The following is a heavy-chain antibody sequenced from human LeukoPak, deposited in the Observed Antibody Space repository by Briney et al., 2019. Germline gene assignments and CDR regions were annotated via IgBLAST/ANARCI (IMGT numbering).Heavy chain of an antibody. CDR3: ARFGYSNSSPTRFDY. CDR2: ISGSSSSI. V-gene: IGHV3-21*01. Sequence: GGSLRLSCAASGFTFSGYSMNWVRQAPGKGLEWVSSISGSSSSIYYADSLKGRFTISRDNAKNSLYLQMNNLRAEDTAVYYCARFGYSNSSPTRFDYWGQGTLVTVSS. J-gene: IGHJ4*02. CDR1: GFTFSGYS. D-gene: IGHD6-6*01.